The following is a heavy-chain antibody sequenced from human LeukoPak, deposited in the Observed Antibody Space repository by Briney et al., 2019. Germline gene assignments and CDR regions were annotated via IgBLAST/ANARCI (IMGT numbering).Heavy chain of an antibody. D-gene: IGHD4-17*01. CDR3: TSPTEAGP. V-gene: IGHV3-73*01. J-gene: IGHJ4*02. Sequence: PGGSLKLSCAASGFTFSGSAMHWVRQASGQGLEWVGRVRSKANSYATAYAASVKGRFTISRDDSKNTAYLQMNSLKTKDTAVYYCTSPTEAGPWGQGTLVTVSS. CDR1: GFTFSGSA. CDR2: VRSKANSYAT.